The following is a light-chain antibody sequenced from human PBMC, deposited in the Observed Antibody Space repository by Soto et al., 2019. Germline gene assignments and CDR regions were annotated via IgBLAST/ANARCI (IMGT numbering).Light chain of an antibody. V-gene: IGLV2-8*01. J-gene: IGLJ3*02. Sequence: QPVLTQPPSASGSPGQSVTISCTGTSSDVGDYNYVSWYQQHPGKAPKFIIYEVTKRPSGVPDRFSGSKSGNTASLTVSGLQAEDEADYYCSSYAGNNNLVFGGGTKLTVL. CDR1: SSDVGDYNY. CDR2: EVT. CDR3: SSYAGNNNLV.